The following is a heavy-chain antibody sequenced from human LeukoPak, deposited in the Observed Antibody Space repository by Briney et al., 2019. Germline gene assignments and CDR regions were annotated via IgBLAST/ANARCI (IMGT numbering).Heavy chain of an antibody. Sequence: PSESLSLTCTVSGVSISSYYWSWIRQPPGKGLEWIGYIYYSGSTNYNPSLKSRVTISVDTSKNQFSLKLGSVTAADTAVYYCARSGLWFGEYAFDTWGQGTMVTVSS. CDR3: ARSGLWFGEYAFDT. CDR2: IYYSGST. D-gene: IGHD3-10*01. CDR1: GVSISSYY. V-gene: IGHV4-59*01. J-gene: IGHJ3*02.